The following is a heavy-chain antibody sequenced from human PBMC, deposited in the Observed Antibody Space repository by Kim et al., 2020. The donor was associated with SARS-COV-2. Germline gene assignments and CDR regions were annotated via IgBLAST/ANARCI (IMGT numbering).Heavy chain of an antibody. Sequence: SETLSLTCAVYGGSFSGYYWSWIRQPPGKGLEWIWEINHSVSTNYNPSLKSLVTISVDTSKNQFSLKLSSVTAAHTAVYYCARTLTYGDYYYYYGMDVWG. CDR2: INHSVST. J-gene: IGHJ6*01. CDR1: GGSFSGYY. D-gene: IGHD4-17*01. V-gene: IGHV4-34*01. CDR3: ARTLTYGDYYYYYGMDV.